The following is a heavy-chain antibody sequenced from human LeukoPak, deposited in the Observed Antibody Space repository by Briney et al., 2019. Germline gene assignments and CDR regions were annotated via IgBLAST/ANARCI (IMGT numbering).Heavy chain of an antibody. Sequence: GGSLRLSCAASGFTFSTTAMGWVRQAPGKGLEWLSVISGSGDNTVMSGSGENTYYADSVKGRFTISRDNSKNTLYLQMNSLRVEDTAVYYCAREYSDSYGVIGHFDSWGQGTLVPVSS. CDR2: ISGSGDNTVMSGSGENT. J-gene: IGHJ4*02. CDR3: AREYSDSYGVIGHFDS. D-gene: IGHD2-21*01. CDR1: GFTFSTTA. V-gene: IGHV3-23*01.